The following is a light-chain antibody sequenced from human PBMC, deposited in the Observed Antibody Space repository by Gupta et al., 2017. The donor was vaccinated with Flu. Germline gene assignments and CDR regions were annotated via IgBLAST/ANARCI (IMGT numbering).Light chain of an antibody. CDR3: HVWDSSGEHGV. CDR2: DDS. CDR1: NIGRKM. Sequence: SYVLTQPPSVSVAPGQTARITRGGNNIGRKMVHWYQQKPGQAPVLVGYDDSDRPSGIPERVSGSNSGNTATLTISRVEAGDEADYYCHVWDSSGEHGVFGGGTKLTVL. V-gene: IGLV3-21*02. J-gene: IGLJ2*01.